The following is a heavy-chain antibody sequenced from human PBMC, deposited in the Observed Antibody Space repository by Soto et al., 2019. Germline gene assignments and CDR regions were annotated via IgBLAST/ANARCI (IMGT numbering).Heavy chain of an antibody. J-gene: IGHJ4*02. CDR3: ARRGDCGGDCYPNYFDY. CDR1: GYSFTSYW. D-gene: IGHD2-21*02. CDR2: IYPGDSDT. V-gene: IGHV5-51*01. Sequence: GESLKISCKGSGYSFTSYWIGWVRQMPGKGLEWMGIIYPGDSDTRYRPSFQGQVTISADKSISTAYLQWSSLKASDTAMYYCARRGDCGGDCYPNYFDYWGQGTLVTVSS.